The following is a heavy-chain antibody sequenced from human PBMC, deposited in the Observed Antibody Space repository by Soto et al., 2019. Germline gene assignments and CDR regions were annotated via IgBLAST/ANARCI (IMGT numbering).Heavy chain of an antibody. CDR1: GGSISSYY. D-gene: IGHD2-15*01. V-gene: IGHV4-59*08. J-gene: IGHJ4*02. Sequence: SETLSLTCTVSGGSISSYYWSWIRQPPGKGLEWIGYIYYSGNTNYNPSLKSRVTISVDTSKNQFSLKLSSVTAADTAVYYCARLQLYCSGGSCYGNSFDYWGQGTLVTVSS. CDR3: ARLQLYCSGGSCYGNSFDY. CDR2: IYYSGNT.